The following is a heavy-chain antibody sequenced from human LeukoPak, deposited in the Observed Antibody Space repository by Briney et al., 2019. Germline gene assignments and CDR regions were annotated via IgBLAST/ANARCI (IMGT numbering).Heavy chain of an antibody. CDR1: GYTFTSYG. Sequence: GASVKVSCKASGYTFTSYGISWVRQAPGHGLEWMGLISAYNGNTNYAQKLRGRVTMTTDTSTSTAYMEMRSLRSDDTAVYYCARDFEASPVGLFDYWGQGTLVTVSS. V-gene: IGHV1-18*04. D-gene: IGHD2-2*01. J-gene: IGHJ4*02. CDR3: ARDFEASPVGLFDY. CDR2: ISAYNGNT.